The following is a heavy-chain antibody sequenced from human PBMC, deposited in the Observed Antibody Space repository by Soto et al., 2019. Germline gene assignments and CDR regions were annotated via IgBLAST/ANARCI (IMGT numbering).Heavy chain of an antibody. CDR2: ISAYNGNT. J-gene: IGHJ4*02. V-gene: IGHV1-18*01. CDR1: GYTFTSYG. D-gene: IGHD2-21*01. Sequence: ASVKVSCKASGYTFTSYGISWVRQAPGQGLEWMGWISAYNGNTNYAQKFHGRVTITRDTSATTAYMELSSLRSEDTAVYYCAKGSRMWTPDYWGQGTLVTVSS. CDR3: AKGSRMWTPDY.